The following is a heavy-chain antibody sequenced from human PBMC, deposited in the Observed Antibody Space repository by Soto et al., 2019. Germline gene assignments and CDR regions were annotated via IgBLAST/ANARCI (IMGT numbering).Heavy chain of an antibody. Sequence: QVQLVESGGGVVQPGRSLRLSCAASGFTFSSYAMHWVRQAPGKGLEWVAVISYDGSNKYYADSVKGRFTISRDNSKNTLYLQMSSLRAEDTAVFYCSRDPLWGTAMVLWYFDLGGRGNLGTVSS. J-gene: IGHJ2*01. V-gene: IGHV3-30-3*01. CDR3: SRDPLWGTAMVLWYFDL. CDR2: ISYDGSNK. D-gene: IGHD5-18*01. CDR1: GFTFSSYA.